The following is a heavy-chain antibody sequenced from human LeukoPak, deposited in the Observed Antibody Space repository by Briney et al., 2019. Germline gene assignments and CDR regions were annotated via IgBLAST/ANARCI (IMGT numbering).Heavy chain of an antibody. CDR2: INPNSGGT. CDR3: ARVSTMVRGVLDY. V-gene: IGHV1-2*02. CDR1: GYTFTGYY. D-gene: IGHD3-10*01. J-gene: IGHJ4*02. Sequence: ASVKVSCKASGYTFTGYYMHWVRQAPGQGLEWMGWINPNSGGTNYAQKFQGRGTMTRDTSISTAYMELSRLRSDDTAVYYCARVSTMVRGVLDYWGQGTLVTVSS.